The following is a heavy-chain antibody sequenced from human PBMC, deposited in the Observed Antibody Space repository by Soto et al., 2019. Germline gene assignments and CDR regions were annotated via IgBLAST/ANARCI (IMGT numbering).Heavy chain of an antibody. D-gene: IGHD2-15*01. V-gene: IGHV4-30-4*01. J-gene: IGHJ4*02. CDR2: IYYSGST. Sequence: TKCATWTVADGNIISGGCYRSLKKQPPGKGLEWIGYIYYSGSTHYNPSLKSRVTISVDTSKNQFSLKLSSVTAADTAVYYCARGSTVAAILFDYWGQGTLVTVSS. CDR1: DGNIISGGCY. CDR3: ARGSTVAAILFDY.